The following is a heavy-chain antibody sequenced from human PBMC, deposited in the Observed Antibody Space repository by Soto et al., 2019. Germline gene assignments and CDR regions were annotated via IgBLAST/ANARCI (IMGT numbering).Heavy chain of an antibody. D-gene: IGHD5-18*01. CDR3: ARSMDTAGY. Sequence: QVQLVESGGGVVQPGRSLRLSCAASGFTFSSYGMHWVRQAPGKGLEWVAVISYDGSNKYYADSVKGRFTISRDNSKNSLYLEMNSLRAEDTAVYYCARSMDTAGYWGQGTLVTVSS. J-gene: IGHJ4*02. V-gene: IGHV3-30*03. CDR1: GFTFSSYG. CDR2: ISYDGSNK.